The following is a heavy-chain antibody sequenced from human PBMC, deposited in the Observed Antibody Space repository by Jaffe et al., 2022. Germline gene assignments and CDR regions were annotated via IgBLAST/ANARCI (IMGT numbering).Heavy chain of an antibody. CDR1: GFTFRSYE. D-gene: IGHD1-26*01. CDR2: ISSGGNNM. CDR3: VRDSWEMAYHYFDS. V-gene: IGHV3-48*03. J-gene: IGHJ4*02. Sequence: EVQLVESGGGLVQPGGSLRLSCAVSGFTFRSYEMNWVRQAPGKGLEWVSYISSGGNNMYYADSVKGRFTMSRDNAKDSLYLQMNSLRAEDTAVYYCVRDSWEMAYHYFDSWGQGTLVTVSS.